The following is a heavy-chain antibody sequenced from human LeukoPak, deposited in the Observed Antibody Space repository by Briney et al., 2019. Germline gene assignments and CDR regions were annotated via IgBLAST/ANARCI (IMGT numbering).Heavy chain of an antibody. CDR1: GFTFSSYA. V-gene: IGHV3-23*01. D-gene: IGHD2-21*02. CDR2: ITASGGAI. J-gene: IGHJ4*02. CDR3: AKADIVVVTATSSFDY. Sequence: GGSLRLSCAASGFTFSSYAMSWVRQAPGKGLEWVSGITASGGAIYYADSVKGRFSISRDNSKDTLFLQMNSLRVEDTAVYYCAKADIVVVTATSSFDYWGQGTLVTVSS.